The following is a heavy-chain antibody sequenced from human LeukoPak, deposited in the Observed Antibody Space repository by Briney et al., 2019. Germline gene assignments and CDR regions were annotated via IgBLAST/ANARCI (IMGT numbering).Heavy chain of an antibody. D-gene: IGHD3-10*01. V-gene: IGHV3-11*06. CDR1: GFTFSDYY. J-gene: IGHJ4*02. Sequence: PGGSLRLSCAASGFTFSDYYMSWIRPAPGEGLEWVSYISSSSSYTNYADSVKGRFTISRDNAKNSLYLQMNSLRAEDTAVYYCARHGSGSYYFDYWGQGTLVTVSS. CDR3: ARHGSGSYYFDY. CDR2: ISSSSSYT.